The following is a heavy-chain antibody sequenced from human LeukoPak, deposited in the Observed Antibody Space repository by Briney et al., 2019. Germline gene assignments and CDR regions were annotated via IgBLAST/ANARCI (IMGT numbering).Heavy chain of an antibody. V-gene: IGHV4-59*01. CDR3: ARLYDYVWGSYDWFDP. D-gene: IGHD3-16*01. Sequence: SETLSLTCTVSGGSISSYYWSWIRQPPGKGLEWIGYIYYSGSTNYNPSLKSRVTISVDTSKNQFSLKLSSVTAADTAVYYCARLYDYVWGSYDWFDPWGQGTLVTVSP. CDR1: GGSISSYY. J-gene: IGHJ5*02. CDR2: IYYSGST.